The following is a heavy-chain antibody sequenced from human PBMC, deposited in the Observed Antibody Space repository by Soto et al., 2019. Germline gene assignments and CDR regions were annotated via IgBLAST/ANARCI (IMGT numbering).Heavy chain of an antibody. J-gene: IGHJ6*02. CDR3: ARGVGFGYYYYHMDL. D-gene: IGHD3-10*01. CDR1: GDSVTSVSNY. V-gene: IGHV4-61*01. CDR2: IYYSGSA. Sequence: PXETLSLTCTVSGDSVTSVSNYWRWIRQPPGKGLEWIGYIYYSGSADYNPSLGSRVTISIDTSKNQFSLKLTSVTAADTAVYYCARGVGFGYYYYHMDLWGQGTTVTVSS.